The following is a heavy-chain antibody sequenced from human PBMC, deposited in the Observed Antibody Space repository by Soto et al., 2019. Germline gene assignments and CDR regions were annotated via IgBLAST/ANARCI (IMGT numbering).Heavy chain of an antibody. V-gene: IGHV1-2*04. CDR3: ARDGTAAGNYYYGMDV. CDR2: INPNSGGT. CDR1: GYTFTGYY. D-gene: IGHD6-13*01. Sequence: ASVKVSCKASGYTFTGYYMHWVRQAPGQGLEWMGWINPNSGGTNYAQKFQGWVTMTRDTSISTAYMELSRLRSDDTAVYYCARDGTAAGNYYYGMDVWGQGTTVTVSS. J-gene: IGHJ6*02.